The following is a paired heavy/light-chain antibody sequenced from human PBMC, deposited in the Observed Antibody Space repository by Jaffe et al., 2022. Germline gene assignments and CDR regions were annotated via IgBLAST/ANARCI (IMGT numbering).Light chain of an antibody. CDR2: RNN. J-gene: IGLJ3*02. Sequence: QSVLTQPPSASGTPGQRVTISCSGSSSNIGSNYVYWYQQLPGTAPKLLIYRNNQRPSGVPDRFSGSKSGTSASLAISGLRSEDEADYYCAAWDDSLSGLWVFGGGTKLTVL. CDR1: SSNIGSNY. V-gene: IGLV1-47*01. CDR3: AAWDDSLSGLWV.
Heavy chain of an antibody. Sequence: QLQLQESGPGLVKPSETLSLTCTVSGGSISSSSYYWGWIRQPPGKGLEWIGSIYYSGSTYYNPSLKSRVTISVDTSKNQFSLKLSSVTAADTAVYYCASYLSLGYCSGGSCYWFDYWGQGTLVTVSS. CDR3: ASYLSLGYCSGGSCYWFDY. V-gene: IGHV4-39*01. D-gene: IGHD2-15*01. CDR2: IYYSGST. CDR1: GGSISSSSYY. J-gene: IGHJ4*02.